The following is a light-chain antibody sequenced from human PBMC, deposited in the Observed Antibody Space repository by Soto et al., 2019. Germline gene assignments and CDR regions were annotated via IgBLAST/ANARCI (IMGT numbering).Light chain of an antibody. V-gene: IGKV3-11*01. Sequence: EIVLTQSPTTLSLSPGERATLSCRASQSINSHLAWYQQKPGQAPRLLMYDASNRATDIPARFSGSGSGTDFTLTIRSLDPEDFAVSYCQQRSNWPLTFGGGTKVEIK. CDR1: QSINSH. CDR2: DAS. CDR3: QQRSNWPLT. J-gene: IGKJ4*01.